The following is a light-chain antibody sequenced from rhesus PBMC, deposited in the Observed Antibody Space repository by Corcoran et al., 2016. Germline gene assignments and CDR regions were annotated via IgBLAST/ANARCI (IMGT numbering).Light chain of an antibody. V-gene: IGKV3-42*03. CDR3: QQYSNWPFT. J-gene: IGKJ3*01. Sequence: EIVLTQSPATLSLSPGERATLSCRASQSVSSSLAWYQQKPEQAPRLLIYGASSRATGIPDRFSGSGSGTDFPLTISSLEPEDFAVYYCQQYSNWPFTFGPGTKLDIK. CDR1: QSVSSS. CDR2: GAS.